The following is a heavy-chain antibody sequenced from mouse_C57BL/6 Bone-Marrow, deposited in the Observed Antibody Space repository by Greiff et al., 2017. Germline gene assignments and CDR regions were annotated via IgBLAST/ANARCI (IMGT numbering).Heavy chain of an antibody. CDR1: GYTFTSYG. V-gene: IGHV1-81*01. CDR2: IYPRSGNT. D-gene: IGHD1-1*01. Sequence: VQLQQSGAELARPGASVQLSCKASGYTFTSYGISWVKQRTGQGLEWIGEIYPRSGNTYYNEKFKGKATLTADKSSSTAYMELRSLTSEDSAVYFCARSEVLLDFVAYWGQGTLVTVSA. CDR3: ARSEVLLDFVAY. J-gene: IGHJ3*01.